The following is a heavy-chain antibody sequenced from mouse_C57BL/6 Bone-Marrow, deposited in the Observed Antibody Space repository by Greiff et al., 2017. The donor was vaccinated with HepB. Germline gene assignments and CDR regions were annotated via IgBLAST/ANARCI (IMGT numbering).Heavy chain of an antibody. J-gene: IGHJ2*01. V-gene: IGHV1-82*01. CDR3: ARIYYDYDADYFDY. D-gene: IGHD2-4*01. CDR1: GYAFSSSW. CDR2: IYPGDGDT. Sequence: QLQQSGPELVKPGASVKISCKASGYAFSSSWMNWVKQRPGKGLEWIGRIYPGDGDTNYNGKFKGKATLTADKSSSTAYMQLSSLTSEDSAVYFCARIYYDYDADYFDYWGQGTTLTVSS.